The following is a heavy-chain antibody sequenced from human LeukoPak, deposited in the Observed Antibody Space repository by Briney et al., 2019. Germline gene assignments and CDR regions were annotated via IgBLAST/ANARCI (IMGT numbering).Heavy chain of an antibody. CDR1: GGSISSYY. CDR2: IDYSGST. V-gene: IGHV4-59*08. J-gene: IGHJ2*01. D-gene: IGHD4-23*01. Sequence: PSETLSLTCTVSGGSISSYYWSWIRQPPGKGLEWIGYIDYSGSTNYNPSLKSRVTISVDTSKNHFSLKLSSVTAADTAVYYCARHLMTTVAKGPRWYFDLWGRGTLVTVSS. CDR3: ARHLMTTVAKGPRWYFDL.